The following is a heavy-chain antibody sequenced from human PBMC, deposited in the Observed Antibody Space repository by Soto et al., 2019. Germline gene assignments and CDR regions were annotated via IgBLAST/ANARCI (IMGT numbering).Heavy chain of an antibody. Sequence: GGSLRLSCAASGFIFSSYAMHWVRQAPGKGLEWVAVIWSDGSGSIGYADSVKGRFTISRDNAKNSLYLQMNSLRAEDTALYYCAKDAIRQGYYDFWSGYYTGSAFDIWGQGTMVTVSS. D-gene: IGHD3-3*01. V-gene: IGHV3-33*03. J-gene: IGHJ3*02. CDR3: AKDAIRQGYYDFWSGYYTGSAFDI. CDR2: IWSDGSGSI. CDR1: GFIFSSYA.